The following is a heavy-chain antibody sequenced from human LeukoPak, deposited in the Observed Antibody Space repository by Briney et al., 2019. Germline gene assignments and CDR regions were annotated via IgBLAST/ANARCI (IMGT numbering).Heavy chain of an antibody. CDR1: GRPLSSGSDY. Sequence: SQTLSLPCSVSGRPLSSGSDYGSWIRQPAGKGLEWIGRIYTSGSTNYNPSLKSRVTISVDTSKNQFSLKLSSVTAADTAVYYCARGRDGYRKGYFDYWGQGTLVTVSS. D-gene: IGHD5-24*01. CDR2: IYTSGST. CDR3: ARGRDGYRKGYFDY. V-gene: IGHV4-61*02. J-gene: IGHJ4*02.